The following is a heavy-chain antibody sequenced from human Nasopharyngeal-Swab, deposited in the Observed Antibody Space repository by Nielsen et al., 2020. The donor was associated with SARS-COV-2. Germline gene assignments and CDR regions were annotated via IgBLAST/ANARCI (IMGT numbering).Heavy chain of an antibody. Sequence: SETLSLTCTVSGGSISSSYYYWGWIRQPPGKGLEWIGSTHYSGSTPYSGITSYKPSLKSRVTISVDTSKNQFSLKLSSVTAADTAVYYCARDRGGWIAAAGWFDPWGQGTLVTVSS. D-gene: IGHD6-13*01. CDR2: THYSGSTPYSGIT. V-gene: IGHV4-39*07. CDR1: GGSISSSYYY. CDR3: ARDRGGWIAAAGWFDP. J-gene: IGHJ5*02.